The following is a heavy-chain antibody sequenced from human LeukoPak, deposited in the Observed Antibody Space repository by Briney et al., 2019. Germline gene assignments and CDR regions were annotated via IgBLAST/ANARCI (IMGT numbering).Heavy chain of an antibody. CDR1: GGSFSGYY. V-gene: IGHV4-34*01. Sequence: SETLSLTCAVYGGSFSGYYWSWIRQPPGKGLEWIGEINHSGSTNYNPSLKSRVTISVDTSKNQFSLKLSSVTAADTAVYYCARREGRLLWFGEAPNWFDPWGQGTLVTVSS. CDR2: INHSGST. J-gene: IGHJ5*02. D-gene: IGHD3-10*01. CDR3: ARREGRLLWFGEAPNWFDP.